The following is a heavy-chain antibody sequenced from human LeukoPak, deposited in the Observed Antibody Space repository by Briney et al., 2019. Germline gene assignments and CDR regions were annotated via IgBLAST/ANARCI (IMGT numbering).Heavy chain of an antibody. CDR3: ARDPGGRYCSSTSCPSYYYYGMDV. J-gene: IGHJ6*02. D-gene: IGHD2-2*01. CDR2: INPNSGGT. CDR1: GYTFTGYY. Sequence: ASVKVSCKASGYTFTGYYMHWVRQAPGQGLEWMGWINPNSGGTNYAQKFQGRVTMTRDTSISTAYMELSRPRSDDTAVYYCARDPGGRYCSSTSCPSYYYYGMDVWGQGTTVTVSS. V-gene: IGHV1-2*02.